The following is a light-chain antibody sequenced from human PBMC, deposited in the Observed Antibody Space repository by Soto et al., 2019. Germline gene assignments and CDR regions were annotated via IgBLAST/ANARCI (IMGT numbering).Light chain of an antibody. CDR2: GAS. CDR3: HQYGSAPAWT. Sequence: EIVLTQSPGTLSLFPGERATLSCRASQSISSSYLAWYQQKPGQAPRLLIHGASNRATGIPDRFSGAGSGTDFTLTISRLVPEDFAVYYCHQYGSAPAWTFGQGTKVEIK. V-gene: IGKV3-20*01. J-gene: IGKJ1*01. CDR1: QSISSSY.